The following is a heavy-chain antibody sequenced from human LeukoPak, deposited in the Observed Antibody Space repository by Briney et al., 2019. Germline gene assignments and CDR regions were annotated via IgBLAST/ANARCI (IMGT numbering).Heavy chain of an antibody. J-gene: IGHJ4*02. V-gene: IGHV1-69*01. CDR2: IIPIFGTA. D-gene: IGHD3-3*01. Sequence: SVKVSCKASGGTFSSYAINWVRQAPGQGLEWMGGIIPIFGTANYAQKFQGRVTITADESTSTAYMELSSLRSEDTAVYYCAAEGLRFLEWLYPWGYWGQGTLVTVSS. CDR1: GGTFSSYA. CDR3: AAEGLRFLEWLYPWGY.